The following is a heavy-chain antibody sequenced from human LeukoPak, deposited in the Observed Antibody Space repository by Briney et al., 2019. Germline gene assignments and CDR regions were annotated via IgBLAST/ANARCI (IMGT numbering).Heavy chain of an antibody. Sequence: SETLSLTCTVSGGSISSYYWSWIRQPPGKGLEWIGYIYYSGSTNYNPSLKSRVTISVDTSKNQFSLKLSSVTAADTAVYYCARKRVDARGAFDIWGQGTMVTVSS. D-gene: IGHD3-10*01. CDR3: ARKRVDARGAFDI. CDR1: GGSISSYY. V-gene: IGHV4-59*01. J-gene: IGHJ3*02. CDR2: IYYSGST.